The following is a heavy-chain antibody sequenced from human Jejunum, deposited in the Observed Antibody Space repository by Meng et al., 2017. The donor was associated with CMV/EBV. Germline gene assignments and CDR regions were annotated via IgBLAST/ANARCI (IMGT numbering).Heavy chain of an antibody. CDR2: ISDSDDTM. CDR1: GFSLSLYE. D-gene: IGHD3-10*01. CDR3: AREWGYYNSGDAFDL. V-gene: IGHV3-48*03. J-gene: IGHJ3*01. Sequence: GFSLSLYEINGVPQAPGKGLEWVSDISDSDDTMYYSDSVQGRFTLSRDDAKNSLYLHMNGLRAEDTAVYYCAREWGYYNSGDAFDLWGQGTMVTVSS.